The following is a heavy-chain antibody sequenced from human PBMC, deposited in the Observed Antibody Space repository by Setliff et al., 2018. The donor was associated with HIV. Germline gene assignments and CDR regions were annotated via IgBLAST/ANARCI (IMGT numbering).Heavy chain of an antibody. CDR1: SGSFSGYF. CDR2: IIHSGST. CDR3: ARGDYHDSAGYGGLDS. J-gene: IGHJ4*02. Sequence: PSETLSLTCAAYSGSFSGYFWSWIRQPPGKGLEWIGEIIHSGSTNYNPSLKSRITISVDTSKNQFSLKLSSVTAADTAVYYCARGDYHDSAGYGGLDSWGQGTLVTVS. D-gene: IGHD3-22*01. V-gene: IGHV4-34*01.